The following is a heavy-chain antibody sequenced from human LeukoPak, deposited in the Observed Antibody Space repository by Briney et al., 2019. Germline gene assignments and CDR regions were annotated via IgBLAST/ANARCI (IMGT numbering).Heavy chain of an antibody. D-gene: IGHD5-18*01. CDR1: GFTFSSYE. CDR3: ARQADTAMLIWSFTDY. V-gene: IGHV3-48*03. Sequence: QTGGSLRLSCAASGFTFSSYEMNWVRQAPGKGLEWVSYISSSGSTIYYADSVKGRFTISRDNAKNSLYLQMNSLRAEDTALYYCARQADTAMLIWSFTDYWGQGTLVTVSS. J-gene: IGHJ4*02. CDR2: ISSSGSTI.